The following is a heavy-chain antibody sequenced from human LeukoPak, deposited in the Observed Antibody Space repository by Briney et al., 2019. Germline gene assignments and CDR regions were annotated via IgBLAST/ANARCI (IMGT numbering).Heavy chain of an antibody. CDR2: IYYSGST. Sequence: PSETLSLTCTVSGGSISSSSYYYSWIRQPPGEGLEWIGYIYYSGSTNYNPSLKSRVTISVDTSRNQFSLKLSSVTAADTAVYYCARAPNPDFFDDWGQGTLVTVSS. J-gene: IGHJ4*02. V-gene: IGHV4-61*01. D-gene: IGHD2-8*01. CDR3: ARAPNPDFFDD. CDR1: GGSISSSSYY.